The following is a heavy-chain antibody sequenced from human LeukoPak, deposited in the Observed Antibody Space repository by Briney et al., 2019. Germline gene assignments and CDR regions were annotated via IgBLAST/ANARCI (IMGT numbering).Heavy chain of an antibody. J-gene: IGHJ4*02. CDR3: ARNLYELTTVVI. D-gene: IGHD4-23*01. CDR1: GYTFTSYY. V-gene: IGHV1-46*01. CDR2: INPSGGST. Sequence: ASVKVSCKASGYTFTSYYMHWVRQAPGQGLEWMGIINPSGGSTSYAQKFQGRVTMTRDTSISTAYMELSRLRSDDTAVYYCARNLYELTTVVIWGQGTLVTVSS.